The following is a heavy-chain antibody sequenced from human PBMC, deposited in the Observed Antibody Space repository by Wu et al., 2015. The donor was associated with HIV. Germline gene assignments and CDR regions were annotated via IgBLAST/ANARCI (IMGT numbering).Heavy chain of an antibody. V-gene: IGHV1-18*01. CDR1: GYTFTSSG. CDR3: ARDRGFFTENRGYYGMDV. Sequence: QVQLVQSGAEVKKPGASVKVSCKASGYTFTSSGISWIRQAPGQGLEWMGWISGHSGNTNYAQKFHGRVTMTTDTSTTTAYMELRSLKSDDTAVYYCARDRGFFTENRGYYGMDVWGQGTTVTVYS. D-gene: IGHD5-12*01. J-gene: IGHJ6*02. CDR2: ISGHSGNT.